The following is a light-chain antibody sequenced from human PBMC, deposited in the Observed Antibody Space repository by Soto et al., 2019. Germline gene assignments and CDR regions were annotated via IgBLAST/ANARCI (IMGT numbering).Light chain of an antibody. CDR1: QSISSW. CDR3: HQYNSYSRVWT. CDR2: AAS. J-gene: IGKJ1*01. V-gene: IGKV1-5*01. Sequence: DIQMTQSPSTLSASVGDRVTITCRASQSISSWLAWYQQKPGKAPKLLIYAASSLESGVPSRFSGSGSGTEFTLTISSLQPDDFATYYSHQYNSYSRVWTFGQGTKVEIK.